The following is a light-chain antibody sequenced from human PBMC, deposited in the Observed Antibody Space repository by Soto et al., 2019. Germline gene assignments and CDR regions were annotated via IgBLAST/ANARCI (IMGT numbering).Light chain of an antibody. J-gene: IGKJ5*01. CDR1: QSVSNN. CDR3: QQYNYLIT. V-gene: IGKV3-15*01. CDR2: GAS. Sequence: EIVMTHSPSTLSVSPGERAPLSFRASQSVSNNLAWYQQRPGQARRLLIYGASASATGMPARFSGSGCGTEFTLTISSLQSEDFAVYYCQQYNYLITFGQGTRLEI.